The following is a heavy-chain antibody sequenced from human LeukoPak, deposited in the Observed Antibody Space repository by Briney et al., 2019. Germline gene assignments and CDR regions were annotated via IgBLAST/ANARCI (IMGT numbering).Heavy chain of an antibody. CDR1: GYTFTSYD. V-gene: IGHV1-8*01. CDR2: MNPNSGNT. CDR3: ARSPVVPAAMLAPGALPTREDYYYYMDV. J-gene: IGHJ6*03. Sequence: ASVKVSCKASGYTFTSYDINWVRQATGQGLEWMGWMNPNSGNTGYAQKFQGRVTMTRNTSISTAYMELSSLRSEDTAVYYCARSPVVPAAMLAPGALPTREDYYYYMDVWGKGTTVTISS. D-gene: IGHD2-2*01.